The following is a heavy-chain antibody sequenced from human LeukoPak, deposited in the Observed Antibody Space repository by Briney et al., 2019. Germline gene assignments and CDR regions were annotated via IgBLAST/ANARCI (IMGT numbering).Heavy chain of an antibody. D-gene: IGHD3-16*01. CDR2: ISYDGSKK. Sequence: GGSLRLSCAASGFTFSSYGMYWVRQAPGKGLEWVTVISYDGSKKYYADSVKGRFTVSRDNSKNTVYLQMNSLRAEDTAVYYCAKDWGHQLAAFHIWGQGTMVTVSS. J-gene: IGHJ3*02. V-gene: IGHV3-30*18. CDR1: GFTFSSYG. CDR3: AKDWGHQLAAFHI.